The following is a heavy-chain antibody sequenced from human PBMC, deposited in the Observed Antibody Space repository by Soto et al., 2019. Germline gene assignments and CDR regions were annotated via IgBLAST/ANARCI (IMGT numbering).Heavy chain of an antibody. CDR3: AFSANVGAPNHFDY. CDR2: ISAYNGNT. D-gene: IGHD1-26*01. J-gene: IGHJ4*02. Sequence: ASVKGSCKASGYTFTSHGISWVRHAPVQGLEWMGWISAYNGNTNYAQKLQGRVTMTTHTSTSTAYMELTSLRSDDTAGYYCAFSANVGAPNHFDYRGQRSLVT. V-gene: IGHV1-18*01. CDR1: GYTFTSHG.